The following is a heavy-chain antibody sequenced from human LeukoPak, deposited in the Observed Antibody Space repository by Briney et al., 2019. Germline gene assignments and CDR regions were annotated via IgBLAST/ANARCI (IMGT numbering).Heavy chain of an antibody. CDR2: IYYSGST. V-gene: IGHV4-59*08. CDR3: ARHASGDYGNAFDI. CDR1: GGSISNYY. D-gene: IGHD4-17*01. J-gene: IGHJ3*02. Sequence: PSETLSLTCTVSGGSISNYYWSWIRQPPGKGLEWSGYIYYSGSTNYNPSLKSRVTISVDTSRNQFSLRLSSVTAADTAVYYCARHASGDYGNAFDIWGRGTMVTVSS.